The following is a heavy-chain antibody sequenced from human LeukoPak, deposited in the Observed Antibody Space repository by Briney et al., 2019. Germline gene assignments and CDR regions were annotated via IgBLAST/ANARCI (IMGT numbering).Heavy chain of an antibody. CDR1: GYTFTGYY. Sequence: ASVKVSCKASGYTFTGYYMHWVRQAPGQGLEWMGWINPNSGGTNYAQKFQGRVTMTRDTSISTAYMELSSLRSDDTAVYYCARDQGWQQRTDLLGYWGQGTLVTVSS. D-gene: IGHD6-13*01. V-gene: IGHV1-2*02. CDR3: ARDQGWQQRTDLLGY. CDR2: INPNSGGT. J-gene: IGHJ4*02.